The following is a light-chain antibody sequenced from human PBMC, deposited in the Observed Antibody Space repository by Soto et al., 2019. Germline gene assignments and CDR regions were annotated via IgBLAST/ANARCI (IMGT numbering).Light chain of an antibody. V-gene: IGKV1-39*01. Sequence: IHMTHSPSSLSASVVYRVTITCLASQSTSSYLNWYQQKPGKAPKLLIYAASSLQSGVPSRFSGSGSGTDFTLTISSLQPEDFATYYCQQSYSTPQTFGQGTKVDIK. J-gene: IGKJ1*01. CDR1: QSTSSY. CDR2: AAS. CDR3: QQSYSTPQT.